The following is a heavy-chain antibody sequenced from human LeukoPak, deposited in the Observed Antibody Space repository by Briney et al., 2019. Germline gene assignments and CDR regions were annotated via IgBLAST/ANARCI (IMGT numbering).Heavy chain of an antibody. CDR1: GLTFSSYA. CDR3: AKDDHGGSGWRDYFDY. D-gene: IGHD6-19*01. J-gene: IGHJ4*02. Sequence: GGSLRLSCAASGLTFSSYAMSWVRQAPGKGLEWVSAISGSGGSTYYAESVKGRFTISRDNSKNTLYLQMNSLRAEDTAVYYCAKDDHGGSGWRDYFDYWGQGTLVTVSS. CDR2: ISGSGGST. V-gene: IGHV3-23*01.